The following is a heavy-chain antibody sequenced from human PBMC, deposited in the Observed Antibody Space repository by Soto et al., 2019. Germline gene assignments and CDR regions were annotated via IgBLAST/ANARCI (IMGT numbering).Heavy chain of an antibody. CDR3: ARDHSYYYDSSGYSALNYYYGMDV. V-gene: IGHV4-30-4*01. CDR2: IYYSGST. Sequence: SETLSLTCTVSGGSISSGDYYWILIRQPPGKGLEWIGYIYYSGSTYYNPSLKSRVTISVDTSKNQFSLKLSSVTAADTAVYYCARDHSYYYDSSGYSALNYYYGMDVWGQGTTVTVSS. CDR1: GGSISSGDYY. J-gene: IGHJ6*02. D-gene: IGHD3-22*01.